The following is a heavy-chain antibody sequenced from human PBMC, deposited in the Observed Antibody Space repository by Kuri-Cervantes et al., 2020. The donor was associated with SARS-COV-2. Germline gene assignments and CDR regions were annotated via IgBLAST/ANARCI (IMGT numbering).Heavy chain of an antibody. V-gene: IGHV3-11*03. D-gene: IGHD1-26*01. Sequence: GESLKISCAASGFTFSDYYMSWIRQAPGKGLEWVSYISSSSYTNYADSVKGRITISRDNAKNSLYLQMNSLRAEDTAVYYCAVIQNSGSYSTRSSYFDYWGQGTLVTVSS. CDR2: ISSSSYT. J-gene: IGHJ4*02. CDR1: GFTFSDYY. CDR3: AVIQNSGSYSTRSSYFDY.